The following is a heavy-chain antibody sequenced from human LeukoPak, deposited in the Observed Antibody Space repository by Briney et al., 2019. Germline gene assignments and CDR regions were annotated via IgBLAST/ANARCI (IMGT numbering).Heavy chain of an antibody. CDR2: IIPMIETT. CDR3: ARDRVAVAGLDAFDI. V-gene: IGHV1-69*06. D-gene: IGHD6-19*01. CDR1: GGTFSSYA. J-gene: IGHJ3*02. Sequence: ASVKVSCKAFGGTFSSYAISWVRQAPGQGLEWMGGIIPMIETTNYAQKFQGRVTITADKSTSTVYMDLSSLRSEDTAVYYCARDRVAVAGLDAFDIWGQGTMVTVSS.